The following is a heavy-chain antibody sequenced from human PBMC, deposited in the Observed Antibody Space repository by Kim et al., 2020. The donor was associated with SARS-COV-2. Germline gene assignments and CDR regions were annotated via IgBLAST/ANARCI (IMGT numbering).Heavy chain of an antibody. D-gene: IGHD6-19*01. CDR2: I. CDR3: ARQGGAAVAIT. Sequence: IDYADSLRGRVTSARENAKNSMFLQMNSLRDEDTAVYFCARQGGAAVAITWGQGTLVTVSS. J-gene: IGHJ4*02. V-gene: IGHV3-48*02.